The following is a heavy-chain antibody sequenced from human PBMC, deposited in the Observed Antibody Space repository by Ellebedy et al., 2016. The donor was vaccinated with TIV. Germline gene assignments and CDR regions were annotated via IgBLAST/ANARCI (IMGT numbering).Heavy chain of an antibody. Sequence: PSETLSLTCAASGFTFSSHWMHWVRQAPGKGLVWVSRINSDGSSTSYADSVKGRFTISRDNAKNTRYLQMNSLRAEDTAVYYCARGGGCGSGDCWAFDYWGQGTLVTVSS. D-gene: IGHD2-21*02. CDR2: INSDGSST. CDR1: GFTFSSHW. V-gene: IGHV3-74*01. J-gene: IGHJ4*02. CDR3: ARGGGCGSGDCWAFDY.